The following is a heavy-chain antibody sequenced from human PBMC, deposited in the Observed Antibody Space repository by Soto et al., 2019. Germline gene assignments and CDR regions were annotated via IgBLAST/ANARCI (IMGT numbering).Heavy chain of an antibody. D-gene: IGHD4-17*01. Sequence: QVQLQESGPGLVKPSQTLSLTCTVSGGSISSGGYYWSWIRQHPGKGLEWIGYIYYSGSTYYNPSLRSRVTISVDTSKNLFSLKLSSVTAADTAVYYCARSPEATVTAFDYWGQGTLVTVSS. CDR3: ARSPEATVTAFDY. CDR2: IYYSGST. V-gene: IGHV4-31*03. CDR1: GGSISSGGYY. J-gene: IGHJ4*02.